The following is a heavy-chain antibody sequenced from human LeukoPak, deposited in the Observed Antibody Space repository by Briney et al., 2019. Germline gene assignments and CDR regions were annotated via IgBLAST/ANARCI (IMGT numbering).Heavy chain of an antibody. D-gene: IGHD6-13*01. V-gene: IGHV4-34*01. CDR2: INHSGST. Sequence: PGGSLRLSCAASGFTFSTHAMSWVRQPPGKGLEWIGEINHSGSTNYNPSLERRVTISVDTSKNQFSLRLSSVTAADTAVYYCARAGYSSSWNYWGQGTLVTVSS. J-gene: IGHJ4*02. CDR1: GFTFSTHA. CDR3: ARAGYSSSWNY.